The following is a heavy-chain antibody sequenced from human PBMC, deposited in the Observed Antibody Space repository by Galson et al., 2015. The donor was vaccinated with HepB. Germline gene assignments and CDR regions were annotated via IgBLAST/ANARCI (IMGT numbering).Heavy chain of an antibody. D-gene: IGHD3-3*01. V-gene: IGHV3-74*01. CDR2: INSDENTI. CDR3: ARAGNYRFDF. Sequence: SLRLSCAASGFTFSTSWVHWVRQAPGEGPMWVSRINSDENTIDYADPVRGRFTISRDNAKNTLYLQMSSLRADDTAIYYCARAGNYRFDFWGQGTLVTVSS. J-gene: IGHJ4*02. CDR1: GFTFSTSW.